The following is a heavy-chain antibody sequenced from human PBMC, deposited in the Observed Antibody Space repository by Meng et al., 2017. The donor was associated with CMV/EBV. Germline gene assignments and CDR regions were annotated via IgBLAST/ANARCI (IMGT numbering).Heavy chain of an antibody. CDR1: RSTFTSYY. CDR2: INPNSGGT. CDR3: AREGEGVVAATPHLDY. V-gene: IGHV1-2*02. Sequence: QGQLLQPVAEVKKPGAPVKVACNASRSTFTSYYMHWVRQAPGQELEWMGCINPNSGGTNYAEKFQGRVTMTRDTSISTAYMELSRLRSEDTAVYYCAREGEGVVAATPHLDYWGQGTLVTVSS. D-gene: IGHD2-15*01. J-gene: IGHJ4*02.